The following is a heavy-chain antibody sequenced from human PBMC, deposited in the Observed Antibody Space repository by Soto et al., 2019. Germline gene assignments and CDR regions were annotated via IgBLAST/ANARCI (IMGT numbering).Heavy chain of an antibody. D-gene: IGHD2-2*02. CDR3: ARDHLRGVPAAIRNYYYYGMDV. Sequence: PSETLSLTXTVSGGSISSGGYYWSWIRQHPGKGLEWIGYIYYSGSTYYNPSLKSRVTISVDTSKNQFSLKLSSVTAADTAVYYCARDHLRGVPAAIRNYYYYGMDVWGQGTTVTVSS. V-gene: IGHV4-31*02. CDR2: IYYSGST. CDR1: GGSISSGGYY. J-gene: IGHJ6*02.